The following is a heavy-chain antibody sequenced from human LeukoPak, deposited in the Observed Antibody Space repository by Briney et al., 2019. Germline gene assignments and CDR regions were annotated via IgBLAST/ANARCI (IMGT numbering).Heavy chain of an antibody. CDR2: IYYSGST. CDR1: GGSISSYY. V-gene: IGHV4-59*08. Sequence: PSETLSLTCTVSGGSISSYYWSWIRQPPGKGLEWIGYIYYSGSTNYNPSLKSRVTISVDTSKNQFSLKLSSVTAADTAVYYCARHVGVGATLFDYWGQGTLVTVSS. J-gene: IGHJ4*02. D-gene: IGHD1-26*01. CDR3: ARHVGVGATLFDY.